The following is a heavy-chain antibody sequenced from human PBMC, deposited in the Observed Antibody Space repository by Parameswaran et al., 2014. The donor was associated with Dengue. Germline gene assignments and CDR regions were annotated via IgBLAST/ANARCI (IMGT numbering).Heavy chain of an antibody. Sequence: QAGGSLRLSCAASGFTFSNYAMHWVRQAPGKGLEWLAVISYDETNEYYADSVKGRFTISRDNSKNTLYLQMNSLRAEDTAVYYCARDYYDSSGEYNWFDPWGQGTLVTVSS. CDR1: GFTFSNYA. J-gene: IGHJ5*02. CDR2: ISYDETNE. D-gene: IGHD3-22*01. CDR3: ARDYYDSSGEYNWFDP. V-gene: IGHV3-30*04.